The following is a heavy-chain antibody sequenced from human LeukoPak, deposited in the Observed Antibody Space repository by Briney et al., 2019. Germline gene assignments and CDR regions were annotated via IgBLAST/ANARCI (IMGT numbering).Heavy chain of an antibody. D-gene: IGHD3-22*01. CDR2: IWYDGSNK. Sequence: PGRSLRLFCAASGFTFSSYGMHWVRQAPGKGLEWVAVIWYDGSNKYYADSVKGRFTISRDNSKNTLYLQMNSLRAEDTAVYYCAKAGYYDSSGHYAPFDYWGQGTLVTVSS. CDR3: AKAGYYDSSGHYAPFDY. V-gene: IGHV3-33*06. J-gene: IGHJ4*02. CDR1: GFTFSSYG.